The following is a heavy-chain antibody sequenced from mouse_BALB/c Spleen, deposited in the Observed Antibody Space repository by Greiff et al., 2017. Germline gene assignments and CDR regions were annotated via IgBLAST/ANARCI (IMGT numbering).Heavy chain of an antibody. V-gene: IGHV5-17*02. CDR2: ISSGSSTI. D-gene: IGHD2-14*01. Sequence: EVMLVESGGGLVQPGGSRKLSCAASGFTFSSFGMHWVRQAPEKGLEWVAYISSGSSTIYYADTVKGRFTISRDNPKNTLFLQMTSLRSEDTAMYYCARVGYYDAMDYWGQGTSVTVSS. J-gene: IGHJ4*01. CDR3: ARVGYYDAMDY. CDR1: GFTFSSFG.